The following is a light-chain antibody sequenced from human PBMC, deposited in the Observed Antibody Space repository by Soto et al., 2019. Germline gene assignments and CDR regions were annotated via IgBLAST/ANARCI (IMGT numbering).Light chain of an antibody. V-gene: IGKV3-20*01. Sequence: EVLMTQSPATLSVSPWERATLSCRASQSVSSSYLAWYQQRPGQAPRLLIYSASSRATGIPDRFGGSGSATGFTLTISRLEPEDFAVYYCQQYGSSPTFGQGAKVDIK. CDR3: QQYGSSPT. CDR1: QSVSSSY. J-gene: IGKJ1*01. CDR2: SAS.